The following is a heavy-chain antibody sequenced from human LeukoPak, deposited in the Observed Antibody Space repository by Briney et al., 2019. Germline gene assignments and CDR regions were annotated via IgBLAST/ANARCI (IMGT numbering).Heavy chain of an antibody. J-gene: IGHJ6*04. Sequence: PGGSLRLSCAASGFTFSSYEMNWVRQAPGKGLEWISYISGSGTVTHYADSVEGRFTISRDNTKNSLYLQMNSLRGEDTAGYYCARDGTPSNSTGWVYMDVWGKGTTVTISS. V-gene: IGHV3-48*03. D-gene: IGHD6-25*01. CDR2: ISGSGTVT. CDR1: GFTFSSYE. CDR3: ARDGTPSNSTGWVYMDV.